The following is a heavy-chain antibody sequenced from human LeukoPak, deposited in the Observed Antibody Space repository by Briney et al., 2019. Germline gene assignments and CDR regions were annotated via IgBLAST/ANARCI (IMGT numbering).Heavy chain of an antibody. CDR3: ARVGGENTAMVS. D-gene: IGHD5-18*01. J-gene: IGHJ4*02. CDR2: IIPIFGTA. Sequence: GALVKVSCKASGYTFTGYYMHWVRQAPGQGLEWMGRIIPIFGTANYAQKFQGRVTITTDESTSTAYMELSSLRSEDTAVYYCARVGGENTAMVSWGQGTLVTVSS. CDR1: GYTFTGYY. V-gene: IGHV1-69*05.